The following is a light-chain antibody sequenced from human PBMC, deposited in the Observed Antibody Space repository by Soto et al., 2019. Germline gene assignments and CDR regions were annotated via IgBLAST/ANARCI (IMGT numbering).Light chain of an antibody. V-gene: IGLV2-14*01. CDR1: SSDVGGYNY. J-gene: IGLJ1*01. CDR3: SSYTSSSTLYV. Sequence: QSVLTQPASVSGSPGQSITISCTGTSSDVGGYNYVSWNQQHPGKAPKLMIYDVSSRPSGVSNRFSGSKSGNTASLTISGLQAEDEADYYCSSYTSSSTLYVFGTGTKLTVL. CDR2: DVS.